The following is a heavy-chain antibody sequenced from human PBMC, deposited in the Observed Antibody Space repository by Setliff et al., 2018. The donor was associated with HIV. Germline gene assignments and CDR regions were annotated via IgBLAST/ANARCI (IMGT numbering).Heavy chain of an antibody. CDR3: ASDKEMATIAYAFDI. CDR2: CNAVNGNT. J-gene: IGHJ3*02. CDR1: GNTFTRYA. D-gene: IGHD5-12*01. V-gene: IGHV1-3*01. Sequence: ASVMVSCKTSGNTFTRYAMHWVRQAPGQRPEWMGWCNAVNGNTKYSQKFQGRVTITRDTSASTAYIELSGLRSEDTAVYYCASDKEMATIAYAFDIWGQGTMVTVSS.